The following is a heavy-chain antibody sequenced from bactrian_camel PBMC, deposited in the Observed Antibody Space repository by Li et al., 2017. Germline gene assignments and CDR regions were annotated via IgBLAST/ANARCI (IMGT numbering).Heavy chain of an antibody. CDR1: GYLYSRYC. Sequence: VQLVESGGGLVQAGGSLRLSCAASGYLYSRYCMGWFRQVPGKEREGVGEIDSDGTTRYAESVQGRFTISKDNTKNTLYLQMNNLKPEDTGMYYCAAGEPRGGSCLLEYSDYWGQGTQVTVSS. CDR2: IDSDGTT. J-gene: IGHJ4*01. D-gene: IGHD7*01. CDR3: AAGEPRGGSCLLEYSDY. V-gene: IGHV3S26*01.